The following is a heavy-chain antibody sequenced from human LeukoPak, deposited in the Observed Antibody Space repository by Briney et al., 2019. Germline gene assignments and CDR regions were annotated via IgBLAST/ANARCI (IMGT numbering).Heavy chain of an antibody. CDR1: GFTFTDYY. D-gene: IGHD1-26*01. CDR3: ARTPEIPYRSGEDY. V-gene: IGHV3-11*04. Sequence: GGSLRLSCAASGFTFTDYYMSWIRQAPGKGLEWVSYITNSGTTIYYADSVKGRFTISRDNAKNSLYLQMNSLRAEDTAVYYCARTPEIPYRSGEDYWGQGTLVTVSS. CDR2: ITNSGTTI. J-gene: IGHJ4*02.